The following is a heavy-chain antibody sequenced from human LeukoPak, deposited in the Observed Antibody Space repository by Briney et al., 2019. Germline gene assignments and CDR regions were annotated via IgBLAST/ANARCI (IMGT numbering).Heavy chain of an antibody. V-gene: IGHV3-15*01. Sequence: GGSLRLSCAASGFTFSNTWMSWVRQAPGKGLEWVGRIKSKTDGGTTDYAAPVKGRLTISRDDSKNTLYLQMNSLKTEDTAVYYCARQSVSVVPAAVNGADYYYYYMDVWGKGTTVTVSS. D-gene: IGHD2-2*01. CDR3: ARQSVSVVPAAVNGADYYYYYMDV. CDR1: GFTFSNTW. J-gene: IGHJ6*03. CDR2: IKSKTDGGTT.